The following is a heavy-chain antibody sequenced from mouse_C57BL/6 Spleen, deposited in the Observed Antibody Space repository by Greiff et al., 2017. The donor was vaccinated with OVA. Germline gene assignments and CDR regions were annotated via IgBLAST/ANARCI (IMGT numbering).Heavy chain of an antibody. CDR2: IRNNANGYTT. CDR3: AKYITDEAAWFAY. V-gene: IGHV7-3*01. J-gene: IGHJ3*01. D-gene: IGHD1-1*01. Sequence: EVHLVESGGGLVQPGGSLSLSCAASGFTFTDYYMSWVRQPPGKALEWLGFIRNNANGYTTDYSVSVKGRFTISSDNSQSILYLSMNALEAEDSDTYYRAKYITDEAAWFAYWGKGTLVTVSA. CDR1: GFTFTDYY.